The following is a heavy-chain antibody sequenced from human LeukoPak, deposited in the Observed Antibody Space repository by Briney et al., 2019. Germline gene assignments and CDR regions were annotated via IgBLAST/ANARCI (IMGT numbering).Heavy chain of an antibody. CDR2: ITASDGST. V-gene: IGHV3-23*01. J-gene: IGHJ4*02. Sequence: GGSLRLSCAASGFTFSTYALSWVRQAPGKGLEWVSAITASDGSTYYADSVKGRLTISRDNSKNTLYLQMNSLRAEDTALYYCTRDGWDYWGQGILVTVSS. CDR1: GFTFSTYA. CDR3: TRDGWDY. D-gene: IGHD2-2*03.